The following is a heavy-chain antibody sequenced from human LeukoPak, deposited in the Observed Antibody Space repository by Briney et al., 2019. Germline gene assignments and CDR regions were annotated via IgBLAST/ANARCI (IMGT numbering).Heavy chain of an antibody. D-gene: IGHD2-2*02. V-gene: IGHV4-61*02. CDR3: ARDGNAVVVPAAIARNWFDP. CDR1: GGSISSGSYY. Sequence: SETLSLTCTVSGGSISSGSYYWSWIRQPAGKGLEWIGRIYTSGGTNYNPSLKSRVTISLDTSKNQFSLKLSSVTAADTAVYYCARDGNAVVVPAAIARNWFDPWGQGTLVTVSS. J-gene: IGHJ5*02. CDR2: IYTSGGT.